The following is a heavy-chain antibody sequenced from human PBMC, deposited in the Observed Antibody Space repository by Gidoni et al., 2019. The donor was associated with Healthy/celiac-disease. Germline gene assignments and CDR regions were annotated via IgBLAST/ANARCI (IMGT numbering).Heavy chain of an antibody. D-gene: IGHD4-4*01. Sequence: QITLKEAGPTLVKPTQTLTLTCTFAGFSLSTSGVGVGWIRQPPGKALEWLALIYWDDDKRYSPSLKRRLTITKDTSKTQVVLTMTNMAPVDTATYYCAHRTTVTFDYWGQGTLVTVSS. CDR1: GFSLSTSGVG. CDR2: IYWDDDK. CDR3: AHRTTVTFDY. V-gene: IGHV2-5*02. J-gene: IGHJ4*02.